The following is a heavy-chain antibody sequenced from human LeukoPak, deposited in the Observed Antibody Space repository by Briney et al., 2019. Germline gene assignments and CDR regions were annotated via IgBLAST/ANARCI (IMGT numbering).Heavy chain of an antibody. J-gene: IGHJ4*02. D-gene: IGHD3-10*01. CDR3: ASAPYGSGSGVFDY. V-gene: IGHV3-53*05. CDR1: GFTVNSNY. Sequence: GGSLRLSCAASGFTVNSNYMSWVRQAPGKGLEWVSIIYSAGSTYYADSVKGRFTISRDSSKNTLYLQMNSLRAEDTAVYYCASAPYGSGSGVFDYWGQGTLVTVSS. CDR2: IYSAGST.